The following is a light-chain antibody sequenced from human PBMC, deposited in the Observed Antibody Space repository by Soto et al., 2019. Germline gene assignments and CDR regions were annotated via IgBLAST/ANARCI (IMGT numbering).Light chain of an antibody. J-gene: IGKJ4*01. V-gene: IGKV1-39*01. CDR1: QTIKTY. CDR2: GAS. CDR3: QQGYSPPLT. Sequence: DIQMTQSPSSLSASVGDRVTITCRASQTIKTYLNWYRQKAGKAPELLIYGASILHSGVPSRFSGSGFGTDFTLSISSLRPEDFATYYCQQGYSPPLTFGGGTKVDLK.